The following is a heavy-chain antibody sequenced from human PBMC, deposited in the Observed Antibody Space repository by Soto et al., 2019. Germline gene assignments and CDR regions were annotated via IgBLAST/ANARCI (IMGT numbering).Heavy chain of an antibody. V-gene: IGHV3-23*01. CDR2: ISGSGGST. J-gene: IGHJ4*02. CDR1: GFTFSSYA. D-gene: IGHD6-19*01. CDR3: AKAGSGWSDYFDY. Sequence: EVQLLESGGGLVQPGGSLRLSCAASGFTFSSYAMSWVRQAPGKGLEWVSAISGSGGSTYYADSVKGRFTISRDNSKNTLYLQVNSVRAEDTAVYYCAKAGSGWSDYFDYWGQGTLVTVSS.